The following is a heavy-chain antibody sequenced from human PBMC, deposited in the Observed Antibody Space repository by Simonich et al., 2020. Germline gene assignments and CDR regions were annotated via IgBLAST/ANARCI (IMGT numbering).Heavy chain of an antibody. Sequence: QVQLVQSGAEVKKPGASVKVSCKASGYTFTGYYMHWVRQAPGQGLDGMGWINPNSGGTNYEQKFQGRVTMTRDTSISTAYMELSRLRSDDTAVYYCARGRLTGDKGAFDIWGQGTMVTVSS. CDR3: ARGRLTGDKGAFDI. CDR2: INPNSGGT. V-gene: IGHV1-2*02. D-gene: IGHD7-27*01. J-gene: IGHJ3*02. CDR1: GYTFTGYY.